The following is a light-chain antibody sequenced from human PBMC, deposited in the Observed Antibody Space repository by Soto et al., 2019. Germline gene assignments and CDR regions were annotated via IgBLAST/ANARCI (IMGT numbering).Light chain of an antibody. V-gene: IGKV1-5*01. CDR1: QTISSW. CDR2: GAS. J-gene: IGKJ1*01. CDR3: QYYTLYSGP. Sequence: DIQMTQSPSTLSGSVGDRVTITCRASQTISSWLAWYQQKPGKAPKLLIYGASNLQSGVPARFRGSGSGSDFTLTISSLQPDDIGIYYCQYYTLYSGPFGQGTKVDI.